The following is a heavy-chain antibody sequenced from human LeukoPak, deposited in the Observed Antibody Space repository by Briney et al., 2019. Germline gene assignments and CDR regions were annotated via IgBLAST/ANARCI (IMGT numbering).Heavy chain of an antibody. CDR2: INWNGGST. V-gene: IGHV3-20*04. CDR3: TRGLLVVVPAAIPSGGAFDI. J-gene: IGHJ3*02. CDR1: GFTFDDYG. Sequence: GGSLRLSCAASGFTFDDYGMSWVRQAPGKWLEWVSGINWNGGSTGYADSVKGRFTISRDNAKNSLYLQMNSLRAEDTALYYCTRGLLVVVPAAIPSGGAFDIWGQGTMVTVSS. D-gene: IGHD2-2*02.